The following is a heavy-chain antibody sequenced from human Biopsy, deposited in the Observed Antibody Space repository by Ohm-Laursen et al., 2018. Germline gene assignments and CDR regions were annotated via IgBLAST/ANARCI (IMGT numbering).Heavy chain of an antibody. Sequence: SLRLPCAASGFTFSDHHMAWVRQAPGKGLEWLSYISSSGATIKYADSVKGRFTISRDNAKNSLYLRMNSLRAEDTAVYFCARARDDFVVVPAAFFDFWGQGTLVTVSS. V-gene: IGHV3-11*01. CDR1: GFTFSDHH. J-gene: IGHJ4*02. CDR3: ARARDDFVVVPAAFFDF. D-gene: IGHD2-15*01. CDR2: ISSSGATI.